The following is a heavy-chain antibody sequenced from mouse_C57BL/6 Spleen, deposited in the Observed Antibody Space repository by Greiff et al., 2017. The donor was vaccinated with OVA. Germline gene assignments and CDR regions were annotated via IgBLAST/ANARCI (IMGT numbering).Heavy chain of an antibody. J-gene: IGHJ4*01. CDR2: ISNGGGST. CDR1: GFTFSDYY. CDR3: ARQNWDSYYAMDY. Sequence: EVKLQESGGGLVQPGGSLKLSCAASGFTFSDYYMYWVRQTPEKRLEWVAYISNGGGSTYYPDTVTGRFTISRDNAKNTLYLQMSRLKSEDTAMYYCARQNWDSYYAMDYWGQGTSVTVSS. V-gene: IGHV5-12*01. D-gene: IGHD4-1*01.